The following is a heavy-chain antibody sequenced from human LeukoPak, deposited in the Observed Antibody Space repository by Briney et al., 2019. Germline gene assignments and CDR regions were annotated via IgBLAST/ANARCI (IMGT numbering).Heavy chain of an antibody. Sequence: GASVKVSCKASGGTFSSYAISWVRQAPGQGLEWMGGIIPIFGTANYAQKFQGRVTITADKSTSTAYMELSSLRSEDTAVYYCARGPYDSSGYYFWGLSFGRRGYFDYWGQGTLVTVSS. D-gene: IGHD3-22*01. CDR2: IIPIFGTA. V-gene: IGHV1-69*06. CDR3: ARGPYDSSGYYFWGLSFGRRGYFDY. CDR1: GGTFSSYA. J-gene: IGHJ4*02.